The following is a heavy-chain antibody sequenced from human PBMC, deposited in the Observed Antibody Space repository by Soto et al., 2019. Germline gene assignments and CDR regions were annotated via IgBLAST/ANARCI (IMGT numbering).Heavy chain of an antibody. J-gene: IGHJ6*02. V-gene: IGHV3-15*07. CDR3: TTDRTADGYRRRYYYGMDV. D-gene: IGHD5-12*01. CDR1: GFTFSNAW. CDR2: IKSKTDGGTT. Sequence: PGGSLRLSCAASGFTFSNAWMNWVRQAPGKGLEWVGRIKSKTDGGTTDYAAPVKGRFTISRDDSKNTLYLQMNSLKTEDTAVYYCTTDRTADGYRRRYYYGMDVWGQGTTVTVSS.